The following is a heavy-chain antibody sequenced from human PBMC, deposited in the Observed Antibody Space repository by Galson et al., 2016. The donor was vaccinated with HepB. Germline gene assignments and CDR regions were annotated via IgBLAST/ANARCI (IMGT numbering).Heavy chain of an antibody. J-gene: IGHJ6*02. CDR1: GFTFSSYI. CDR3: ARGLDCSGGSCFDGMDV. V-gene: IGHV3-48*02. D-gene: IGHD2-15*01. Sequence: SLRLSCAASGFTFSSYIMNWVRQAPGKGLEWVAYISGSSGTIKYADSVKGRFTISRDNAKKSLYLQMNSLRDEDTAVYYCARGLDCSGGSCFDGMDVWGQGTPATVSS. CDR2: ISGSSGTI.